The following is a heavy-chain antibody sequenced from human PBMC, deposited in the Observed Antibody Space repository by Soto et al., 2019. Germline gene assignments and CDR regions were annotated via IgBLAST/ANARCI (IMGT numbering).Heavy chain of an antibody. V-gene: IGHV4-59*04. CDR1: VGSISSYY. D-gene: IGHD4-17*01. CDR3: ARTTVTNPGFDY. J-gene: IGHJ4*02. Sequence: PSETLSLTCTVSVGSISSYYWSWIRQPPGKGLEWIGYIYYSGSTYYNPSIKSRVTISVDTSKNQFSLKLSSVTAADTAVYYCARTTVTNPGFDYWGQGTLVTVSS. CDR2: IYYSGST.